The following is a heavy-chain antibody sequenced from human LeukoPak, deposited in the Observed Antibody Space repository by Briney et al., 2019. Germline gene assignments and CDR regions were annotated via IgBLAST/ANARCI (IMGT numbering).Heavy chain of an antibody. Sequence: SVKVSCKASGGTFSSYAISWVRQAPGQGLEWMGRFIPILGIANYAQKFQGRVTITADKSTSTAYMELSSLRSDDTAVYYCARAHYDILTGYRPYYYYGMDVWGQGTTVTVSS. D-gene: IGHD3-9*01. CDR2: FIPILGIA. CDR1: GGTFSSYA. V-gene: IGHV1-69*04. J-gene: IGHJ6*02. CDR3: ARAHYDILTGYRPYYYYGMDV.